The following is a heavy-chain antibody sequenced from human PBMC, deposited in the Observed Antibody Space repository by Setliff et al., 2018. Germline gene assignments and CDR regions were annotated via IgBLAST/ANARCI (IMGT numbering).Heavy chain of an antibody. CDR2: IYYSGST. V-gene: IGHV4-59*01. CDR1: GGSISSYY. Sequence: SETLSLTCTVSGGSISSYYWSWIRQPPGKGLEWIGYIYYSGSTNYNPSLKSRVTISVDTSKNQFSLKLSSVTAADTAVYYCTRLYYTSRALYFDIWGQGHPVTVSS. J-gene: IGHJ4*02. D-gene: IGHD3-3*01. CDR3: TRLYYTSRALYFDI.